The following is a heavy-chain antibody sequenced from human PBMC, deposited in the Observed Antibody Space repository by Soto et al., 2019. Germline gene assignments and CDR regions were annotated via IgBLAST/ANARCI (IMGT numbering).Heavy chain of an antibody. J-gene: IGHJ4*02. V-gene: IGHV1-2*02. CDR2: ITPNSCGT. Sequence: DSVKVSCKASGYTFSDYYIHWVRQAPGQGLEWMGWITPNSCGTKYAPKFQGGVTMTRDTYITTAYMELSALRYGDTPVYYCAREPATAKPEGVDFWDQGTLVTVSS. CDR3: AREPATAKPEGVDF. D-gene: IGHD1-1*01. CDR1: GYTFSDYY.